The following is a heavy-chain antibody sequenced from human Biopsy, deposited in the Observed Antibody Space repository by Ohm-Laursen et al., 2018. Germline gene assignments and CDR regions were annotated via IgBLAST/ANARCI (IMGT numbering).Heavy chain of an antibody. D-gene: IGHD1-26*01. Sequence: GASVKVSCKASGATVTSYAISWVRQAPGQGLEWMGRIDPFTGVTNCAHNFQGRVTITADRSTPTAYVEVSSLRSDDTAVFYCATDARWDLSLDAFHVWGQGTKVTVSS. CDR1: GATVTSYA. J-gene: IGHJ3*01. CDR3: ATDARWDLSLDAFHV. CDR2: IDPFTGVT. V-gene: IGHV1-69*04.